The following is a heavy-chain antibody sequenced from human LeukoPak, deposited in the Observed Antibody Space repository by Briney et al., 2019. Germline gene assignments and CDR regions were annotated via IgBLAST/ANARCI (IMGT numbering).Heavy chain of an antibody. V-gene: IGHV3-30-3*02. CDR3: AKDMKYSSRFFDY. J-gene: IGHJ4*02. D-gene: IGHD6-19*01. CDR1: GFTFSSYA. CDR2: ISYDGSNK. Sequence: GGSLRLSCAASGFTFSSYAMHWVRQAPGKGLEWVAVISYDGSNKYYADSVKGRFTISRDNAKNSLYLQMNSLRAEDTALYYCAKDMKYSSRFFDYWGQGTLVTVSS.